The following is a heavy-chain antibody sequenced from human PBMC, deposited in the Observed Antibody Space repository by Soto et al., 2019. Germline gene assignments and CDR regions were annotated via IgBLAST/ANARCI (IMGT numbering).Heavy chain of an antibody. CDR2: IYYSWST. Sequence: SETLSLTGTVSGGSVSSGSYHWSWFRRPPGKRLQWIGYIYYSWSTNYNPSLNSRVTMSVDTSKNQCSLKLSSVAAAVTAVYSSARQYCSAGGWFDAFDICGQGTRVTVSS. CDR1: GGSVSSGSYH. D-gene: IGHD2-15*01. CDR3: ARQYCSAGGWFDAFDI. J-gene: IGHJ3*02. V-gene: IGHV4-61*01.